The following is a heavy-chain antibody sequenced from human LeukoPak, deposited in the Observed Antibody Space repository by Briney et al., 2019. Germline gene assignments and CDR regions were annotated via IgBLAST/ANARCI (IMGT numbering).Heavy chain of an antibody. CDR2: ITPSGGT. V-gene: IGHV1-2*02. Sequence: GASVKVSCKASGYTFTSYAMHWVRQAPGQGLEWMGWITPSGGTNYPQKFQGRVAITRDTSIITAYMDLSRLTSDDTAVYHCARDRYGDGFAHFDYWGQGALVTVSS. CDR1: GYTFTSYA. D-gene: IGHD5-24*01. CDR3: ARDRYGDGFAHFDY. J-gene: IGHJ4*02.